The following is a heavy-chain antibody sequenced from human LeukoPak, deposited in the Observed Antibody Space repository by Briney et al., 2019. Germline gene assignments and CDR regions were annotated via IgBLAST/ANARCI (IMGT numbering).Heavy chain of an antibody. CDR2: INHSGST. CDR3: ARGRRRSSGWSFDY. J-gene: IGHJ4*02. V-gene: IGHV4-34*01. CDR1: GGSVSGYY. D-gene: IGHD6-19*01. Sequence: PSETLSLTCAVYGGSVSGYYWSWIRQPPGKGLEWIGEINHSGSTNYNPSLKSRVTISGDTSKNQFSLNLSSVTAADTAVYYCARGRRRSSGWSFDYWGQGTLVTVSS.